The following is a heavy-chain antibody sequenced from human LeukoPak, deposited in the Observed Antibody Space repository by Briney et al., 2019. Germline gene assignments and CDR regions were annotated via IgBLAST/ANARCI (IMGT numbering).Heavy chain of an antibody. Sequence: GASVKVSCKASGYTFTSYGISWVRQAPGQGLEWMGWFSAYNGNTNYAQKLQGRVTMTTDTSTGTANMELRSLRSDDTAVYYCARVGSLDLYYFDYWGQGTLVTVSS. CDR2: FSAYNGNT. CDR1: GYTFTSYG. D-gene: IGHD3-16*01. CDR3: ARVGSLDLYYFDY. V-gene: IGHV1-18*01. J-gene: IGHJ4*02.